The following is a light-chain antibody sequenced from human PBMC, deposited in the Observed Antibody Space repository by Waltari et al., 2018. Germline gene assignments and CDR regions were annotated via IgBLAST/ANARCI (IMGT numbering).Light chain of an antibody. J-gene: IGKJ2*01. CDR1: QSISTN. CDR3: QHYDKWLRYS. CDR2: GAS. Sequence: IVMTQSPATLSVSPGERATLSCRASQSISTNLAGFQEKPGQAPRLLTYGASPRATGVPARFSGSGSGTYFTLVISSLRSEDFAVYYCQHYDKWLRYSFGQGTKVEIK. V-gene: IGKV3-15*01.